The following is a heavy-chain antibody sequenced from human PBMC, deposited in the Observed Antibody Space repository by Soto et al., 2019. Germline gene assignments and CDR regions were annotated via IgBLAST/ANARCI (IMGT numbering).Heavy chain of an antibody. D-gene: IGHD2-2*01. V-gene: IGHV4-4*07. CDR2: IYTSGST. CDR3: ARACSSNSCYDVFDY. CDR1: GGSISSYY. J-gene: IGHJ4*02. Sequence: QVQLQESGPGLLKPSETLSLTCTCSGGSISSYYWSWIRQPAGKGLEWIGRIYTSGSTNYNPSLKSRVTMSVDTSKNQFSLKLSSVTAADTAVYYCARACSSNSCYDVFDYWGQGTLVTVSS.